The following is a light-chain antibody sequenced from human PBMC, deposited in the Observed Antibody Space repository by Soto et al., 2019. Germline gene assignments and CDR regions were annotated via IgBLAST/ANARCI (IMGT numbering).Light chain of an antibody. J-gene: IGKJ1*01. V-gene: IGKV1-5*01. Sequence: DIQMTQSPATLSASVPDRVTITCRASQSISSWLAWYQQKPGKAPKLLIYDASSLESGVPSRFSGSGSGTEFTLTISSLQPDDFATYYCQQYNSYSPTFGQGTKVDI. CDR2: DAS. CDR1: QSISSW. CDR3: QQYNSYSPT.